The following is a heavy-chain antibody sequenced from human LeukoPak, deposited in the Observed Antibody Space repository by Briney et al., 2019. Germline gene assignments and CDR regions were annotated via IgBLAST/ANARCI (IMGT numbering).Heavy chain of an antibody. Sequence: GGSLRLSCVASGFTFSIYTMSWVRQAPGKGLEWVASINHNGNVNYYVDSVKGRFTISRDNAKNSLYLQMSNLRAEDTAVYFCARGGGLDVWGQGATVTVSS. V-gene: IGHV3-7*03. CDR2: INHNGNVN. D-gene: IGHD3-16*01. CDR1: GFTFSIYT. J-gene: IGHJ6*02. CDR3: ARGGGLDV.